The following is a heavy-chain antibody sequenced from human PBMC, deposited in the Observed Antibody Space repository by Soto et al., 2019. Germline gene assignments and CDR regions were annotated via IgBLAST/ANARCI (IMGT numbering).Heavy chain of an antibody. Sequence: SETLSLTCTVFGGSIRSYYWSWVRRPPGKGLEWIGYVYNSGSTTYSPSFKSRVTISADTSRNQFSLKLTSVTAADTAVYYCARESSGSYGAFDIWGQGTMVT. CDR3: ARESSGSYGAFDI. CDR2: VYNSGST. CDR1: GGSIRSYY. D-gene: IGHD1-26*01. J-gene: IGHJ3*02. V-gene: IGHV4-59*01.